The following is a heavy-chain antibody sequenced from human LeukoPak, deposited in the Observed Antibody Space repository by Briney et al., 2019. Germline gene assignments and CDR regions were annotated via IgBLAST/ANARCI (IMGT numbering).Heavy chain of an antibody. D-gene: IGHD5-18*01. CDR3: ASKRGYSYGLDY. Sequence: WASVKVSCKASGGTFSSYAISWVRQAPGQGLERMGGIIPIFGTANYAQKFQGRVTITADESTSTGYMELSSLRSEDKAVYYCASKRGYSYGLDYWGQGTLVTVSS. CDR2: IIPIFGTA. V-gene: IGHV1-69*13. J-gene: IGHJ4*02. CDR1: GGTFSSYA.